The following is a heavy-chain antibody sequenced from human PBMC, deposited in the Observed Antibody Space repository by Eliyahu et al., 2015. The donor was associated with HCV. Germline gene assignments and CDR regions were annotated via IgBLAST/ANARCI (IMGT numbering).Heavy chain of an antibody. CDR2: INPNSGGT. J-gene: IGHJ6*02. CDR1: GYTFTGYY. Sequence: QVQLVQSGAEVKKPGASVKVSCKASGYTFTGYYMHWVRQAPGQGLEWMGWINPNSGGTNYAQKFQGRVTMTRDTSISTAHMELSRLRSDDTAVYYCARDGDIVVVPAAIDPFYGMDVWGQGTTVTVSS. CDR3: ARDGDIVVVPAAIDPFYGMDV. D-gene: IGHD2-2*01. V-gene: IGHV1-2*02.